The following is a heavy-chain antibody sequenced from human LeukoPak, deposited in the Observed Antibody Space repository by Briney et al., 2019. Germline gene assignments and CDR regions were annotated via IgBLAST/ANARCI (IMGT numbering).Heavy chain of an antibody. D-gene: IGHD1-14*01. V-gene: IGHV1-69*04. CDR3: ARSRRRSIYYYYYGMDV. CDR2: IIPIFGIA. Sequence: SVKVSCKASGGTFSSYAISWVRQAPGQGLEWMGRIIPIFGIANYAQKFQGRVTITADKSTSTAYMELSSLRSEDTAVYYCARSRRRSIYYYYYGMDVLGQGTTVTVSS. J-gene: IGHJ6*02. CDR1: GGTFSSYA.